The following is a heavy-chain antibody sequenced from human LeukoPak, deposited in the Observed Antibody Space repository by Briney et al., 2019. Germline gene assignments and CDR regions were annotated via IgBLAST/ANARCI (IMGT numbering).Heavy chain of an antibody. CDR3: TRQVDVPSSSGLFDS. J-gene: IGHJ4*02. D-gene: IGHD5-12*01. CDR1: GGSISSGSYY. V-gene: IGHV4-61*02. Sequence: PSQTLSLTCTVSGGSISSGSYYWSWIRQPAGKGLEWIGRIYTSGSTNYNPSLKSRVTISVQTSKSQFSLQVRSVTAADTAVYYCTRQVDVPSSSGLFDSWGQGILVTVSS. CDR2: IYTSGST.